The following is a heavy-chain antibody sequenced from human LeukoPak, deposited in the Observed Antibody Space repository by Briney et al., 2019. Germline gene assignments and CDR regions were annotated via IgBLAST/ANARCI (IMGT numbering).Heavy chain of an antibody. J-gene: IGHJ4*02. CDR2: IYYSGST. CDR3: ARLYYYGSGSPALFDY. D-gene: IGHD3-10*01. V-gene: IGHV4-59*08. Sequence: SETLSLTCTVSGGSISSYYWSWIRQPPGKGLEWIGYIYYSGSTNYNPSLKSRVTISVDTSKNQFSLKLSSVTAADTAVYYCARLYYYGSGSPALFDYWGQGTLVTVSS. CDR1: GGSISSYY.